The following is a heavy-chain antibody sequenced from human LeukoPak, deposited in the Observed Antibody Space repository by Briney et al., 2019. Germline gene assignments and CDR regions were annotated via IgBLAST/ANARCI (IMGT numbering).Heavy chain of an antibody. CDR1: GFTFSTYW. CDR2: INSDGSST. D-gene: IGHD6-19*01. Sequence: PGGSLRLSCSASGFTFSTYWMRWVRQAPGKGLVWVSRINSDGSSTNYADSVKGRFTISRDNAKNTLYLQMNSLRAEDTAVYYCARDSSGWSLGPWGQGTLVTVSS. V-gene: IGHV3-74*01. J-gene: IGHJ5*02. CDR3: ARDSSGWSLGP.